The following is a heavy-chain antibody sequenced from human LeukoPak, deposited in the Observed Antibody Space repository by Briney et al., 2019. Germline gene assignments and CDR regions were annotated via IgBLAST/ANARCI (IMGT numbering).Heavy chain of an antibody. J-gene: IGHJ4*02. CDR3: ARVRCSEGKCNFFDY. CDR1: GASITNSDW. V-gene: IGHV4-4*02. Sequence: SGTPSLTCSVSGASITNSDWWTWVRQPPGEGLEWIGEIYHGGTTKYNPSLKSRVTISVDKSKNQFSLKLSSVSAADTAVYYCARVRCSEGKCNFFDYWGQGTLVTVSS. CDR2: IYHGGTT. D-gene: IGHD2-15*01.